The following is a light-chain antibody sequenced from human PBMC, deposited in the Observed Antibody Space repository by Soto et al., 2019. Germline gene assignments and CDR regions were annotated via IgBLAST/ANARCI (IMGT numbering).Light chain of an antibody. Sequence: QSVLTQPPSASGTPGQRVTISCSGSSSNIGSHYVFWYQQLPGTAPKVLMYRNSHRPSGVPDRFSGSKSGTSASLAISGLRSEDEADYYCESWDDSLSGFVVFGGGTKLTVL. V-gene: IGLV1-47*01. CDR2: RNS. J-gene: IGLJ2*01. CDR1: SSNIGSHY. CDR3: ESWDDSLSGFVV.